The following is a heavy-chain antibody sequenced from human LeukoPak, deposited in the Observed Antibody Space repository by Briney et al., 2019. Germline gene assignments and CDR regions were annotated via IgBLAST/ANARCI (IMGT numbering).Heavy chain of an antibody. D-gene: IGHD2/OR15-2a*01. V-gene: IGHV3-23*01. CDR1: GFTFSSYA. CDR3: AQELSDTFVARSDY. CDR2: ISGSGGST. Sequence: PGGSLRLSCAASGFTFSSYAMSWVRQAPGKGLEWVSAISGSGGSTYYADSVKGRFTISRDNSKNTLCLQMNSLRAEDTAVYHCAQELSDTFVARSDYWGQGILVTVSS. J-gene: IGHJ4*02.